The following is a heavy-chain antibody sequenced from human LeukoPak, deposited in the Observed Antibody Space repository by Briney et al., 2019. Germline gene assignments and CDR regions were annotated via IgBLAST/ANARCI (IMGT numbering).Heavy chain of an antibody. J-gene: IGHJ4*02. D-gene: IGHD2-15*01. CDR2: INPSGGNT. Sequence: ASVKVSCKASGYTFTSYYIHCVRQAPGPGLEWMGIINPSGGNTNYARKIQGRVTMTRDTSTSTVYMELSSLRSEDTAMYYCAREEDGGYFDYWGQGTVVTVSS. CDR1: GYTFTSYY. V-gene: IGHV1-46*01. CDR3: AREEDGGYFDY.